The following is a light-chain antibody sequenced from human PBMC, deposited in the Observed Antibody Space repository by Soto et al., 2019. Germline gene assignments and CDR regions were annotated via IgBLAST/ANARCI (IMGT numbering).Light chain of an antibody. Sequence: QSVLTQPASVSGSPGQSITISCTGTSSDIGGYIYVSWYQQHPGKVPKLMIYDVSNRPSGISNRFSGSKSGNTASLTISRLQTEDEADYYCSSYTSISTYVFGTGTKLTVL. CDR3: SSYTSISTYV. CDR1: SSDIGGYIY. V-gene: IGLV2-14*01. CDR2: DVS. J-gene: IGLJ1*01.